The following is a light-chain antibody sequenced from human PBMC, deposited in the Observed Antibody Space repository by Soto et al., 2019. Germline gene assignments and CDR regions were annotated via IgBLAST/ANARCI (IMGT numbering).Light chain of an antibody. J-gene: IGLJ2*01. CDR1: SSDVGAYNL. CDR2: EGS. V-gene: IGLV2-23*01. Sequence: HSVLTQPASVSGSPEQSITISCTGTSSDVGAYNLVSWYQQHPGTAPRLIIYEGSKRPSGISHRFSGSKSDNTASLTISGLRAEDEAHYHCCSYAGSRTFVFGGGTKLTVL. CDR3: CSYAGSRTFV.